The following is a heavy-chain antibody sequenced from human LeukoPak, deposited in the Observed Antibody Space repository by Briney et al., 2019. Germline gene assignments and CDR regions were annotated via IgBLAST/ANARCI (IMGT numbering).Heavy chain of an antibody. J-gene: IGHJ5*02. D-gene: IGHD3-3*01. CDR1: GFSVSSVYY. CDR2: IYRSGST. CDR3: ARDRSYYDFWSGYSPPHNWFDP. V-gene: IGHV4-38-2*02. Sequence: SETLSLTCTVSGFSVSSVYYWGWIRQPPGKGLEWIGSIYRSGSTYYNPSLKSRVTISVDTSKNQFSLKLTSVTAADTAVYYCARDRSYYDFWSGYSPPHNWFDPWGQGTLVTVSS.